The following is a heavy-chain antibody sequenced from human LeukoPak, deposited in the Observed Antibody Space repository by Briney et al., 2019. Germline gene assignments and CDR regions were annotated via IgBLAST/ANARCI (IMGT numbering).Heavy chain of an antibody. J-gene: IGHJ4*02. CDR2: IRYDGNPQ. CDR1: GFTFSSYG. Sequence: GGSLRLSCAASGFTFSSYGMHWVRQAPGKGLEWVAFIRYDGNPQYYADSVKGRLTISRDNSKNTLYLQINSPRAEDTAVYYCAKVRSGSYLFDYWGQGTLVTVSS. CDR3: AKVRSGSYLFDY. D-gene: IGHD1-26*01. V-gene: IGHV3-30*02.